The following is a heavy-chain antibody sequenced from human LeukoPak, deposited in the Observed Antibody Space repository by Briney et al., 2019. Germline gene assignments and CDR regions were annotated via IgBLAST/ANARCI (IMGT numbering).Heavy chain of an antibody. Sequence: PGGSLRLSCAASGFDTSKYDLHWVRQTTQRRLEWVSAIGIPGDTYYADAVKGRFTISRENAKNSVYLQMSSLRDGDTAVYFCAKAFDYNGLRGEGGSFDYWGQGALVTVSS. CDR2: IGIPGDT. D-gene: IGHD4-11*01. J-gene: IGHJ4*02. V-gene: IGHV3-13*01. CDR3: AKAFDYNGLRGEGGSFDY. CDR1: GFDTSKYD.